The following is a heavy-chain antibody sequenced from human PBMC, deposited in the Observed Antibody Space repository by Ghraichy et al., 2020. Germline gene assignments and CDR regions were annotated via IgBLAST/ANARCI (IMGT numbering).Heavy chain of an antibody. CDR2: ISWNSGSI. D-gene: IGHD3-22*01. Sequence: GGSLRLSCAASGFTFDDYAMHWVRQAPGKGLEWVSGISWNSGSIGYADSVKGRFTISRDNAKNSLYLQMNSLRAEDTALYYCAKDGGYYDSSDAFDIWGQGTMVTVSS. J-gene: IGHJ3*02. CDR1: GFTFDDYA. V-gene: IGHV3-9*01. CDR3: AKDGGYYDSSDAFDI.